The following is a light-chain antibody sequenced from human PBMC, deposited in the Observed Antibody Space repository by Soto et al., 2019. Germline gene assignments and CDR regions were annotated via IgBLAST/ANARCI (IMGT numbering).Light chain of an antibody. CDR2: GAS. CDR3: QQYGSTPLT. Sequence: EIVLTQSPGTLSLSPGERATLSCRASTRVSSSDLAWLQQKPGKAPRLLIYGASSRASGIPDRFSGSGSGADFTLSITSLEPEDFALYYCQQYGSTPLTFGGGTKVDIK. J-gene: IGKJ4*01. CDR1: TRVSSSD. V-gene: IGKV3-20*01.